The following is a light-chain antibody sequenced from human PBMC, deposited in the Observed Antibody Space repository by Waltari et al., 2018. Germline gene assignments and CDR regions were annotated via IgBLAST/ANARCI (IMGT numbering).Light chain of an antibody. CDR3: GTWDSSLTIVV. J-gene: IGLJ2*01. V-gene: IGLV1-51*01. CDR2: GDN. Sequence: QAVLTQPPSVSAAPGQRVTISCSADGSDLINNYVSSYQPLPGTAPKPLIYGDNNRASGIPDRFSASRSGTSSTLGITGLQTGDEADYFCGTWDSSLTIVVFGGGTKLTVL. CDR1: GSDLINNY.